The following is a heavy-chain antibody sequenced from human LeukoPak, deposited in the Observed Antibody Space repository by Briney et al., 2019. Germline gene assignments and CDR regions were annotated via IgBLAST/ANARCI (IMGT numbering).Heavy chain of an antibody. Sequence: PSETLSLTCTVSGGSISSYYWSWIRQPPGKGLEWIGHIYYSGSTNYNPSLRSRVTISVDTSKNQFSLKLSSVTAADTAVYYCARGCSSTSCYGLYYFDYWGQGTLVTVSS. CDR2: IYYSGST. CDR3: ARGCSSTSCYGLYYFDY. D-gene: IGHD2-2*01. V-gene: IGHV4-59*01. CDR1: GGSISSYY. J-gene: IGHJ4*02.